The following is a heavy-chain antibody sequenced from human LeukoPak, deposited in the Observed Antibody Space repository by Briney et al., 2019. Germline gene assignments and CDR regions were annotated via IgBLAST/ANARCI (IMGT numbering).Heavy chain of an antibody. Sequence: SETLSLTCAVSGGSISSHYWSWIRQPPGKGLEWIGYIYYSGNTYYSHSLHSRVTISVDTSKNHFSLQLTSVTAADTAVYYCARLLDNDSSGYPDTFDIWGQGTMVTVSS. CDR3: ARLLDNDSSGYPDTFDI. D-gene: IGHD3-22*01. J-gene: IGHJ3*02. V-gene: IGHV4-59*11. CDR2: IYYSGNT. CDR1: GGSISSHY.